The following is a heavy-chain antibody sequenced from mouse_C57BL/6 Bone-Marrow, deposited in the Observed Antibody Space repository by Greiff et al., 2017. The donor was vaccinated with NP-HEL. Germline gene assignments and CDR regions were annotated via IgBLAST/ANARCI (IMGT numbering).Heavy chain of an antibody. CDR3: AREYYGSSSSRYFDV. V-gene: IGHV1-69*01. CDR1: GYTFTSYW. J-gene: IGHJ1*03. D-gene: IGHD1-1*01. CDR2: IDPSDSYT. Sequence: QVQLQQSGAELVMPGASVKLSCKASGYTFTSYWMHWVKQRPGQGLEWIGEIDPSDSYTNYNQKFKGKSTLTVDKSSSTAYMQLSSLTSEDSAVYYCAREYYGSSSSRYFDVWGTGTTVTVSS.